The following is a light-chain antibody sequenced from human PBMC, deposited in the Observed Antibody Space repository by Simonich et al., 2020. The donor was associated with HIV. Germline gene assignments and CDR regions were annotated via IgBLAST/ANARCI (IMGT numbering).Light chain of an antibody. V-gene: IGKV3-15*01. CDR1: QSVGSN. J-gene: IGKJ5*01. Sequence: EIVMTQSPATLSVSPGERATLSCRASQSVGSNLAWYHQKPGQAPRLLIYAVSTRATDIPARFSGSGSGTEFTLTISSIQSEDFAVYYCQQYNTWVSITFGQGTRLEMK. CDR2: AVS. CDR3: QQYNTWVSIT.